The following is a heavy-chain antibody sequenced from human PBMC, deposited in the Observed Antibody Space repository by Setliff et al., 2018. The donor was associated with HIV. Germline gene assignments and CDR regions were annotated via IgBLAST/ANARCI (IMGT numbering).Heavy chain of an antibody. CDR2: INHSGST. CDR3: ARVRDPNWNYDMDV. CDR1: GGSFSGYY. V-gene: IGHV4-34*01. J-gene: IGHJ6*03. D-gene: IGHD1-1*01. Sequence: ETLSLTCAVYGGSFSGYYWSWIRQSPGKGLDWIGEINHSGSTNYSPSLKSRVTISVDTSKNQFSLKVTSITAADTAIYFCARVRDPNWNYDMDVWGQGTTVTVSS.